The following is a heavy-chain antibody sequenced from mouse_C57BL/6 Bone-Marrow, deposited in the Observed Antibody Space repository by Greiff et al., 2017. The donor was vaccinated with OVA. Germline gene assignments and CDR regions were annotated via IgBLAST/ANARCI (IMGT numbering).Heavy chain of an antibody. Sequence: VQVVESGAELVRPGPSVKMSCKASGYTFTNYWIGWAKQRPGHGLEWIGDIYPGGGYTNYNEKFKGKATLTADKSSSTAYMQFSSLTSEDSAIYYCAIHYYGSSYWYFDVWGTGTTVTVSS. J-gene: IGHJ1*03. CDR1: GYTFTNYW. CDR2: IYPGGGYT. V-gene: IGHV1-63*01. CDR3: AIHYYGSSYWYFDV. D-gene: IGHD1-1*01.